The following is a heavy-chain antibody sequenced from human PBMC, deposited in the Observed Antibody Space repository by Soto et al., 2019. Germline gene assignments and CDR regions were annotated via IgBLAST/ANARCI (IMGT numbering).Heavy chain of an antibody. Sequence: PGESLKISCKGSGYSFTSYWIGWVRQMPGKGLEWMGIIYPGDSDTRYSPSFQGQVTISADKSISTAYLQWSSLKASDTAMYYCARTVVVETPHGYYYYMDVWGKGTTVTVSS. D-gene: IGHD2-2*01. V-gene: IGHV5-51*01. CDR1: GYSFTSYW. CDR3: ARTVVVETPHGYYYYMDV. CDR2: IYPGDSDT. J-gene: IGHJ6*03.